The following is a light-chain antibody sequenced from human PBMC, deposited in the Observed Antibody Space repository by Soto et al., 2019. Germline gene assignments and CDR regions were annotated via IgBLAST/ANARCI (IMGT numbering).Light chain of an antibody. Sequence: EIVLTQSPGTLSLSPGEGATLSCRASQSISSGYLAWYQQKPGQAPRLLIYGASSRATGIPDRFSGSGSGTDFTLTISRLEPEDFAVYFCQQYDDSPITFGQGTKLEIK. CDR2: GAS. CDR1: QSISSGY. CDR3: QQYDDSPIT. J-gene: IGKJ2*01. V-gene: IGKV3-20*01.